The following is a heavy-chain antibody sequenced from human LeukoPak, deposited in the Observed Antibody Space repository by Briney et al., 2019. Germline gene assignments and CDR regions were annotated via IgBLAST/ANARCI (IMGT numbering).Heavy chain of an antibody. Sequence: GESLKISCKGSGYSFTSYWTSWVRQLPGKGLEWMGRIDPSDSYTNYSPSFQGHVTISADKSISTAYLQWSSLKASDTAMYYCARHRYCSSTSCYGYYYYGMDVWGQGTTVTVSS. V-gene: IGHV5-10-1*01. D-gene: IGHD2-2*01. CDR1: GYSFTSYW. CDR3: ARHRYCSSTSCYGYYYYGMDV. J-gene: IGHJ6*02. CDR2: IDPSDSYT.